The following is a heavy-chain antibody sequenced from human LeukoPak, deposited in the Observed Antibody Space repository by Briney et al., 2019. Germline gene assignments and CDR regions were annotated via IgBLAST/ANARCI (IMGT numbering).Heavy chain of an antibody. CDR2: ISSSSSYI. CDR3: ARAPRALEYSSSFNFDY. D-gene: IGHD6-6*01. V-gene: IGHV3-21*01. CDR1: GFTFSSCS. Sequence: PGGSLRLSCAASGFTFSSCSMNWVRQAPGKGLEWVSSISSSSSYIYYADSVKGRFTISRDNAKNSLYLQMNSLRAEDTAVYYCARAPRALEYSSSFNFDYWGQGTLVTVSS. J-gene: IGHJ4*02.